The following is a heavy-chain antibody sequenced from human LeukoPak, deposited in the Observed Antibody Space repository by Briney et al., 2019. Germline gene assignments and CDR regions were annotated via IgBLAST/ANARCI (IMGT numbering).Heavy chain of an antibody. V-gene: IGHV3-7*01. CDR1: GFTFTNYW. Sequence: GGSLRLSCAASGFTFTNYWMSWVRQAPGKGLELVANIKQDGSEKYYVDSVKGRFTISRDNAKNSLYLQMNSLRAEDTAVYYCARGVFLDYWGQGTLVTVSS. J-gene: IGHJ4*02. CDR3: ARGVFLDY. CDR2: IKQDGSEK.